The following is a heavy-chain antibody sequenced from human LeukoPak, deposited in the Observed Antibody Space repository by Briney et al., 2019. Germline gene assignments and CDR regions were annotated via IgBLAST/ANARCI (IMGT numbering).Heavy chain of an antibody. CDR3: ASSSGSYYLDY. CDR2: INHSGST. V-gene: IGHV4-34*01. J-gene: IGHJ4*02. CDR1: GGSFSGYY. D-gene: IGHD3-10*01. Sequence: PSETLSLTCAVYGGSFSGYYWSWIRQPPGKGLEWIGEINHSGSTNYNPSLKSRVTISVDTSKNQFSLKLSSVTAADTAVYYCASSSGSYYLDYWGQGTLVTVPS.